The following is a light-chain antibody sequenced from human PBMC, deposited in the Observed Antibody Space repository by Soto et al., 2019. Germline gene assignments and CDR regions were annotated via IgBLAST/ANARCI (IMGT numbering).Light chain of an antibody. Sequence: SYELTQPPSVSVAPGKTARITCGGNNIGSKSVHWYQQKPGQAPVLVIYYDSDRPSGIPERFSGSNSGNTATMTISRVEAGDEAYYYCQVWDSSSDHHVVFGGGTKVTVL. CDR2: YDS. CDR1: NIGSKS. J-gene: IGLJ2*01. V-gene: IGLV3-21*04. CDR3: QVWDSSSDHHVV.